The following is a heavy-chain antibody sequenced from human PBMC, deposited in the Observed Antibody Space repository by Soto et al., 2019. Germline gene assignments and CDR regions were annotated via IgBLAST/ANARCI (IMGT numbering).Heavy chain of an antibody. CDR2: ISYDGSNK. CDR3: ARSGTGWAMIVVVTNSGMDV. CDR1: GFTFSSYA. J-gene: IGHJ6*02. D-gene: IGHD3-22*01. V-gene: IGHV3-30-3*01. Sequence: GGSLRLSCAASGFTFSSYAMHWVRQAPGKGLEWVAVISYDGSNKYYADSVKGRFTISRDNSKNTLYLQMNSLRAEDTAVYYCARSGTGWAMIVVVTNSGMDVWGQGT.